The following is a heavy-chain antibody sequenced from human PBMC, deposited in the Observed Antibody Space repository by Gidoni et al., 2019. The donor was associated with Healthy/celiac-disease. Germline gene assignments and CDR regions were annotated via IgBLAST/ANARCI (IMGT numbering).Heavy chain of an antibody. J-gene: IGHJ3*02. V-gene: IGHV2-5*02. CDR2: IYWAADK. CDR3: SHTNTAMVMDAFDI. Sequence: RQTPGKALEWLALIYWAADKRYSPSLKSRLTITKDTSKNQVVLTMTNMDPVDTATYYCSHTNTAMVMDAFDIWGQGPMVTVSS. D-gene: IGHD5-18*01.